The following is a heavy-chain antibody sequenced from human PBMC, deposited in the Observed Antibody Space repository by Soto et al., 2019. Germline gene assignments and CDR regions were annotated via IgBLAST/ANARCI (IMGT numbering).Heavy chain of an antibody. CDR1: GGTFSSYT. D-gene: IGHD2-15*01. J-gene: IGHJ4*01. CDR3: AKESGKCRWWKCPF. CDR2: IIPILGIA. V-gene: IGHV1-69*04. Sequence: GASVKVSCKASGGTFSSYTISWVRQAPGQGLEWMGRIIPILGIANYAQKFQGRVTITADKSTSTAYMELSSLRSEDTAVYYCAKESGKCRWWKCPFRGQGTPGNVSS.